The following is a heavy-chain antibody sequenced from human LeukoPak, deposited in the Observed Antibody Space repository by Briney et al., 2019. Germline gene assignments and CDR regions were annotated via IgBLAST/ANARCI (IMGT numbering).Heavy chain of an antibody. CDR1: GYTFTSYG. V-gene: IGHV1-18*01. J-gene: IGHJ4*02. D-gene: IGHD2-8*01. Sequence: GASVKVSCKASGYTFTSYGISWVRQAPGQGLEWMGWISAYNGDTHYAQKLQGRVTMTTDTSTSTAYMELRSLRSDDTAVYYCARALQGGLMVYSSIDYWGQGTLVTVSS. CDR3: ARALQGGLMVYSSIDY. CDR2: ISAYNGDT.